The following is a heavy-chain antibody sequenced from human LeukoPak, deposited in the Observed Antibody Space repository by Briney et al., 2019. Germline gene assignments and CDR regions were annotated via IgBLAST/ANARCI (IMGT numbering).Heavy chain of an antibody. CDR2: IRSKANNYAT. V-gene: IGHV3-73*01. Sequence: GGSLRLSCAASGFTFSGSTMHWVRQASGKGLEWVGRIRSKANNYATQYDESVKGRFTISRDDSKNTAYLQMNSLKTEDTAVYYCTRPGYGGNRGDDYWGQGTLVTVSS. CDR3: TRPGYGGNRGDDY. D-gene: IGHD4-23*01. J-gene: IGHJ4*02. CDR1: GFTFSGST.